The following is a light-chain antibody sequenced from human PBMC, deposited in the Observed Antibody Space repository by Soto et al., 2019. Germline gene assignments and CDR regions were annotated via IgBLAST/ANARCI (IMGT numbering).Light chain of an antibody. V-gene: IGLV1-44*01. J-gene: IGLJ3*02. CDR3: ASWEDSLNGWV. CDR2: SDD. CDR1: SSNVGSNT. Sequence: QSVLTQPPSASGTPGQRVTISCSGSSSNVGSNTVSWYQQLSGTAPKVLIYSDDQRPSGVPDRFSGSRSGSSASLAISGLQSGDEADYYCASWEDSLNGWVIGGGTKLTVL.